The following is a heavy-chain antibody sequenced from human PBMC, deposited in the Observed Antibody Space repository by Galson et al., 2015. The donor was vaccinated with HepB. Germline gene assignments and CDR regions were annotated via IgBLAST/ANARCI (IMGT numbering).Heavy chain of an antibody. CDR2: ISYDGGNK. V-gene: IGHV3-30*18. D-gene: IGHD3-16*01. Sequence: SLRLSCAASGFTFSSFGIHWVRQAPGKGLEWVAVISYDGGNKYYADSVKGRFTISRDNSKNTLYLQMNSLRVEDTAVYYCAKGFGYFDNWGQGTLVTVSS. CDR1: GFTFSSFG. J-gene: IGHJ4*02. CDR3: AKGFGYFDN.